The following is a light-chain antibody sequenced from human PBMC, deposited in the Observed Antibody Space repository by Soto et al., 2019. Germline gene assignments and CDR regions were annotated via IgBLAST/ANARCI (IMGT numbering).Light chain of an antibody. CDR2: DAS. V-gene: IGKV3-15*01. J-gene: IGKJ1*01. CDR3: QQSSKLPWT. Sequence: EIVMTQSPATLSVSPGERATLSCRASQSVSSNLAWYQQRPGQAPRHLIYDASTRATGIPTRFSGSGSGTEFPGTISSLQYDDWAVYYCQQSSKLPWTFGQGTQVEV. CDR1: QSVSSN.